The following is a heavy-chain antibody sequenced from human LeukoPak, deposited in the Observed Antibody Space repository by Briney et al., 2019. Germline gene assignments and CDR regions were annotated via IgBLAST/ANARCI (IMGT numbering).Heavy chain of an antibody. V-gene: IGHV3-11*01. CDR1: GFTFSDYY. CDR2: ISSSGSTI. CDR3: ATSPERYSGTPDY. Sequence: GGSLRLSCAASGFTFSDYYMSWIRQAPGKGLEWVSYISSSGSTIYYADSVKGRFTISRDNAKNSLYLQMNSLRSEDTAVYYCATSPERYSGTPDYWGQGTLVTVSS. D-gene: IGHD1-26*01. J-gene: IGHJ4*02.